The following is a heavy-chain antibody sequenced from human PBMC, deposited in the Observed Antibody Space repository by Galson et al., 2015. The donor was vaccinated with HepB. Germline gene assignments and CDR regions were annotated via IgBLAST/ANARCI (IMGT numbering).Heavy chain of an antibody. CDR3: GAGGSWYSSVDL. V-gene: IGHV1-46*01. D-gene: IGHD6-13*01. Sequence: SVKVSCKESGYTFTSYFLHWVRQAPGQGLEWMGIINPSGGSTHFAQKFQGRVNLTRDTSTSTVDMELSGLRSEDTAIYYCGAGGSWYSSVDLWGQGTLVIVSS. CDR1: GYTFTSYF. CDR2: INPSGGST. J-gene: IGHJ5*02.